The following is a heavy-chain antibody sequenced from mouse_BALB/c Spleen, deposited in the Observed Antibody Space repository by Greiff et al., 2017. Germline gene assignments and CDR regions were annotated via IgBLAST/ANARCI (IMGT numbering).Heavy chain of an antibody. CDR3: ARNFGGYYGAWFAY. CDR1: GFSLTSYG. J-gene: IGHJ3*01. Sequence: VQLQQSGPGLVQPSQSLSITCTVSGFSLTSYGVHWVRQSPGKGLEWLGVIWSGGSTDYNAAFISRLSISKDNSKSQVFFKMNSLQADDTAIYYCARNFGGYYGAWFAYWGQGTLVTVSA. CDR2: IWSGGST. V-gene: IGHV2-4-1*01. D-gene: IGHD1-1*01.